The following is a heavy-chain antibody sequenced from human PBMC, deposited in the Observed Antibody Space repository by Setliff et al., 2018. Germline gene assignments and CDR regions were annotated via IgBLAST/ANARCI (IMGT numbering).Heavy chain of an antibody. J-gene: IGHJ4*02. D-gene: IGHD6-6*01. Sequence: PSETLSLTCAAYGGTFSDCHWTWIRQSPEKGLEWIGEINHRGSTNYNPSLKSRVTISIDTSRDQFSLKLISMIAADTAVYYCARGRNIAARLLDSWGQGTLVTVSS. CDR1: GGTFSDCH. CDR2: INHRGST. CDR3: ARGRNIAARLLDS. V-gene: IGHV4-34*01.